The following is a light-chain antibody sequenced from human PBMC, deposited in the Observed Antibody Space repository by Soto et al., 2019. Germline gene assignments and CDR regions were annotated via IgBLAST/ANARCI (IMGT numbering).Light chain of an antibody. CDR3: QQYNNWPLWT. Sequence: EIVMTQSTATLSVSPGERATLSCRASQSVSNHLAWYQQKPGQAPRLLIYGASTRATGIPARFSGSGSGTEFTLTISSLQSEDFAVYYCQQYNNWPLWTFGQGTKVDI. V-gene: IGKV3-15*01. CDR1: QSVSNH. CDR2: GAS. J-gene: IGKJ1*01.